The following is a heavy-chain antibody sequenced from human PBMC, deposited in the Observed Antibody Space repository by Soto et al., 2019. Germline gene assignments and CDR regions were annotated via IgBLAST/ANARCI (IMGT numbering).Heavy chain of an antibody. J-gene: IGHJ4*02. CDR3: ARDPAYYYDSSGYFDY. CDR2: IYYSGST. D-gene: IGHD3-22*01. Sequence: SETLSLTCTVSGGSISSGDYYWSWIRQPPGKGLEWIGYIYYSGSTYYNPSLKSRVTISVDTSKNQFSLKLSSVTAADTAVYYCARDPAYYYDSSGYFDYWGQGTLVTVSS. V-gene: IGHV4-30-4*01. CDR1: GGSISSGDYY.